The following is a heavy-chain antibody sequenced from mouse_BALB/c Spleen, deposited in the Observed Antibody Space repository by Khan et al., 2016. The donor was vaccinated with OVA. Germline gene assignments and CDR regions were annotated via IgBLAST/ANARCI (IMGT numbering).Heavy chain of an antibody. CDR2: IWGDGNT. CDR3: AKDRGYYAVDY. CDR1: GFSLTSYG. J-gene: IGHJ4*01. V-gene: IGHV2-3*01. Sequence: QVQLKQSGPGLVAPSQSLSITCTVSGFSLTSYGVSWVRQPPGKGLEWLGVIWGDGNTNFHSALRSRLSISKDNSKSQVFLKLNSLQTDDTATYXCAKDRGYYAVDYWGQGTSVTVSS.